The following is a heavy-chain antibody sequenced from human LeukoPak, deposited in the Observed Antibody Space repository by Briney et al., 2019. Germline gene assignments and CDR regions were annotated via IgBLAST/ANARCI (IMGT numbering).Heavy chain of an antibody. D-gene: IGHD1-26*01. Sequence: PGRSLRLSCAAPGFTFSSYGMHWVRQAPGKGLEWVAVISYDGSNKYYADSVKGRFTISRDNSKNTLYLQMNSLRAEDTAVYYCAKDPARRATSYYFDYWGQGTLVTVSS. CDR2: ISYDGSNK. CDR3: AKDPARRATSYYFDY. CDR1: GFTFSSYG. V-gene: IGHV3-30*18. J-gene: IGHJ4*02.